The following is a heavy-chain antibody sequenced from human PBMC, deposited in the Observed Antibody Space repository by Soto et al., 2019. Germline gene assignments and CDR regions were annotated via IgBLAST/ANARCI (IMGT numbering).Heavy chain of an antibody. CDR1: GGSISTGGYS. CDR2: IYHSGST. D-gene: IGHD3-16*01. V-gene: IGHV4-30-2*01. J-gene: IGHJ6*02. Sequence: SETLSLTCDVSGGSISTGGYSWNWIRQPPGKGLEWVGYIYHSGSTYDNPSLKSRVTMSVNRSKNQFSLNLTSVTAADTAVYFCAGGHYRYAMDVWGQGTTVTVSS. CDR3: AGGHYRYAMDV.